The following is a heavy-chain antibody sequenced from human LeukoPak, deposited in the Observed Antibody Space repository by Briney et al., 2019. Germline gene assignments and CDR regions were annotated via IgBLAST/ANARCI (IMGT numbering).Heavy chain of an antibody. V-gene: IGHV4-39*07. J-gene: IGHJ4*02. CDR3: ARSVWGYYDSSGYYVFDY. Sequence: PSETLSLTCTVSGGSISSSSYYWGWIRQPPGKGLEWIGSIYHSGSTYYNPSLKSRVTISVDTSKNQFSLKLSSVTAADTAVYYCARSVWGYYDSSGYYVFDYWGQGTLVTVSS. D-gene: IGHD3-22*01. CDR2: IYHSGST. CDR1: GGSISSSSYY.